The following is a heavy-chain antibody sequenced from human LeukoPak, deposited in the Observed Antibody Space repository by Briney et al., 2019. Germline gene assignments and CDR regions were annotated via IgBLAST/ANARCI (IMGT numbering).Heavy chain of an antibody. CDR1: GYTFTGYY. J-gene: IGHJ4*02. D-gene: IGHD3-22*01. Sequence: ASVKVSCKTSGYTFTGYYMHWVRQAPGQGLEWMGWINPNSGGTNYAQKFQGRVTMTRDTSISTAYMELSRLRSDDTAVYYCARRSDDYDSSAYYHWGQGTLVTVSS. V-gene: IGHV1-2*02. CDR2: INPNSGGT. CDR3: ARRSDDYDSSAYYH.